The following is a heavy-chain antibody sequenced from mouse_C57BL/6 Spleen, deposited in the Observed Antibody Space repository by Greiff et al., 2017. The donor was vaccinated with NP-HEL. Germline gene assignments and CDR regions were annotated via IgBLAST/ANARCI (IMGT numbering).Heavy chain of an antibody. CDR1: GYTFTSYW. Sequence: QVQLQQPGAELVKPGASVKLSCKASGYTFTSYWMHWVKQRPGQGLEWIGMIHPNSGSTNYHEKFKSKATLTVDKSSSTAYMQLSSLTSEDSAVYYCARPSTDYYAMDYWGQGTSVTVSS. CDR3: ARPSTDYYAMDY. CDR2: IHPNSGST. D-gene: IGHD6-1*01. J-gene: IGHJ4*01. V-gene: IGHV1-64*01.